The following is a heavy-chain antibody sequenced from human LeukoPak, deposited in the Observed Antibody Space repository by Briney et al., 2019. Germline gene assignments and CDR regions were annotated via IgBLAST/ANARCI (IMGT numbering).Heavy chain of an antibody. CDR3: ARRELAGLNFDY. Sequence: SETLSLTCTVSGGSISSYYWSWIRQPPGKGLEWIGYIYYSGSTNYNPSPKSRVTISVDTSKNQFSLKLSSVTAADTAVYYCARRELAGLNFDYWGQGTLVTVSS. J-gene: IGHJ4*02. V-gene: IGHV4-59*08. CDR2: IYYSGST. D-gene: IGHD1-26*01. CDR1: GGSISSYY.